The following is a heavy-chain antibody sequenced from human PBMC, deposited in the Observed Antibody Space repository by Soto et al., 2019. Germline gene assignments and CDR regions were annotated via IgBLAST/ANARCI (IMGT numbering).Heavy chain of an antibody. V-gene: IGHV5-51*01. D-gene: IGHD1-26*01. CDR3: GRPYRGATTGIDY. J-gene: IGHJ4*01. Sequence: GESLKISCEGSGYTFTYYWIGWVRQMPGKGLEWMGVTYPFDSDTRYSPSFQGRVTISAVQSTNTAYLELSRLQASDTAIYYCGRPYRGATTGIDYWGQGTRVTVSS. CDR2: TYPFDSDT. CDR1: GYTFTYYW.